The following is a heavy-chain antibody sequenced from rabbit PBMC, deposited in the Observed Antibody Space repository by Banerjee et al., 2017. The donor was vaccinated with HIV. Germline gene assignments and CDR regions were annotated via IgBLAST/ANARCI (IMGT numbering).Heavy chain of an antibody. CDR1: GFSFSSSYW. V-gene: IGHV1S45*01. CDR3: ARQYSYDDYGDSLVGSFNL. J-gene: IGHJ4*01. CDR2: IYAGSSGST. Sequence: QEQLEESGGDLVKPEGSLTLTCTASGFSFSSSYWICWVRQAPGKGLEWIACIYAGSSGSTYYASWAKGRFTISKTSSTTVTLQMTSLTAADTATYFCARQYSYDDYGDSLVGSFNLWGQGTLVTVS. D-gene: IGHD2-1*01.